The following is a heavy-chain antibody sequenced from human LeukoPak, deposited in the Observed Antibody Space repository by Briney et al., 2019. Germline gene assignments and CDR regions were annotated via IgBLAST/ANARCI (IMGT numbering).Heavy chain of an antibody. CDR3: ARGGWTLGYCSSCSWRDWFDA. J-gene: IGHJ5*02. Sequence: ASLKVSCKTSRYTFTDYNMHWGRQAPGQGLEWMGWVNPNSGGTHYAQKFQGRVTMSRDTSISTAYMEMSRLRSDDTAVYFCARGGWTLGYCSSCSWRDWFDAWGQGTLVTVSS. CDR1: RYTFTDYN. CDR2: VNPNSGGT. D-gene: IGHD2-2*01. V-gene: IGHV1-2*02.